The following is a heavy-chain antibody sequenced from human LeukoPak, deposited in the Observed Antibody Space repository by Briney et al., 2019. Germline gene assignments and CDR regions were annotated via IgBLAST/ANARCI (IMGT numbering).Heavy chain of an antibody. J-gene: IGHJ5*02. CDR2: MNPNSFNT. CDR1: GYTINNYD. D-gene: IGHD6-6*01. CDR3: AREGYSSSSGPRGNWFDP. Sequence: ASVKVSCKASGYTINNYDINWVRQATGQGLEWMGWMNPNSFNTGYAQKFQGRVTITWNTSISTVYMELTGLTSEDTAVYYCAREGYSSSSGPRGNWFDPWRQGTLVTVSS. V-gene: IGHV1-8*01.